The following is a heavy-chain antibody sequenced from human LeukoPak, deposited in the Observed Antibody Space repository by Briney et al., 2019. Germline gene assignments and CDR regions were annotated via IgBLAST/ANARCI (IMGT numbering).Heavy chain of an antibody. Sequence: GRSQRLSCAASGFTFSSYSMNWVRQAPGKGLEWVSFISSSRSYIYYADSVKGRFTISRDNAKNSLYLQMNSLRAEDTAVYYCARFIAAPYYFDYWGRGTLVTASS. D-gene: IGHD6-13*01. CDR1: GFTFSSYS. J-gene: IGHJ4*02. CDR2: ISSSRSYI. CDR3: ARFIAAPYYFDY. V-gene: IGHV3-21*01.